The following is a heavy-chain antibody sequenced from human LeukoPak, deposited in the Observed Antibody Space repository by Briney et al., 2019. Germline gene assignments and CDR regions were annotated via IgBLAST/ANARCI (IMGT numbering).Heavy chain of an antibody. J-gene: IGHJ4*02. CDR3: ARFSPQLRYFDWLLYMGYYFDY. CDR1: GYTFTSYA. D-gene: IGHD3-9*01. V-gene: IGHV7-4-1*02. CDR2: INTNTGNP. Sequence: ASVKVSCKASGYTFTSYAMNWVRQAPGQGLEWMGWINTNTGNPTYAQGFTGRFVFSLDTSVSTAYLQISSLKAEDTAVYYCARFSPQLRYFDWLLYMGYYFDYWGQGTLVTVSS.